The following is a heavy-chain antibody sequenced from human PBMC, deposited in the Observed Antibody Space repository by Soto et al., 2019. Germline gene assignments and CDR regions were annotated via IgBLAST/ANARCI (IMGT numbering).Heavy chain of an antibody. CDR2: TYYRSKWYN. Sequence: SETLSLTCTVSGGSISSYYWNWIRQSPSRGLEWLGRTYYRSKWYNDYAVSVKSRITINPDTSNNQFSLQLNSVTPEDTAVYYFERDYPYCSGGTCYSRCFDPWGQGTLVTVSS. D-gene: IGHD2-15*01. CDR3: ERDYPYCSGGTCYSRCFDP. CDR1: GGSISSYY. V-gene: IGHV6-1*01. J-gene: IGHJ5*02.